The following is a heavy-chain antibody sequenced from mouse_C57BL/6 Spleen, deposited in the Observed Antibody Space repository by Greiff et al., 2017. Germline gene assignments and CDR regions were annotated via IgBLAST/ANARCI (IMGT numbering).Heavy chain of an antibody. Sequence: QVQLKESGAELARPGASVKLSCKASGYTFTSYGISWVKQRTGQGLEWIGEIYPRSGNTYYNEQFKGKATLTADKSSSTAYMELRSLTSEDSSVYFCARDYYGSSQYYFDYWGQGTTLTVSS. CDR1: GYTFTSYG. J-gene: IGHJ2*01. D-gene: IGHD1-1*01. CDR2: IYPRSGNT. V-gene: IGHV1-81*01. CDR3: ARDYYGSSQYYFDY.